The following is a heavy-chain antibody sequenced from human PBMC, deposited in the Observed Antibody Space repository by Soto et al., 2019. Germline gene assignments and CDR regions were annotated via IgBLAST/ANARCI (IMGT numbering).Heavy chain of an antibody. J-gene: IGHJ3*02. D-gene: IGHD3-9*01. CDR3: AREGILLLGAFDI. Sequence: SETLSLTCNVSGGSINNYYWNWVRQTPGKGLEWIGYIYYTGSTHYNPSLKSRVTMSVDTSKNQFSLRLTSVTAADTALYFCAREGILLLGAFDIWGQGTVVTVSS. V-gene: IGHV4-59*01. CDR2: IYYTGST. CDR1: GGSINNYY.